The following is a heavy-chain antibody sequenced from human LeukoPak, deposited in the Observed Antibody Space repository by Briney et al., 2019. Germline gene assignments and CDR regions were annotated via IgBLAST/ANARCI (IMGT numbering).Heavy chain of an antibody. Sequence: GGSLRLSCGASGFTFSNYGMHCVRQAPGKGPEWVAFIGYDGSNKYYADSVKGRFTISRDDSKNTLYLQMNSLRAEDTAVYYCAKAYCASTICYGGGKIDYWGRGTLVTVSS. CDR1: GFTFSNYG. CDR2: IGYDGSNK. J-gene: IGHJ4*02. V-gene: IGHV3-30*02. CDR3: AKAYCASTICYGGGKIDY. D-gene: IGHD2-2*01.